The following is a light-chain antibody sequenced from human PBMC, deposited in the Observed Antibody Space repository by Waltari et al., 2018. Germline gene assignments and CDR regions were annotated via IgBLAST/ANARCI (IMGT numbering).Light chain of an antibody. V-gene: IGKV3-20*01. CDR3: QKYGTLPAT. CDR2: DAS. Sequence: EIVLTQSPGTLSLSPGERATLSCRASQSVSRTFAWYQQKPGQAPRLLIYDASIRATGIPDRFSGSGSGTDFSLTISRLEPEDFAVYYCQKYGTLPATFGQGTKVEIK. J-gene: IGKJ1*01. CDR1: QSVSRTF.